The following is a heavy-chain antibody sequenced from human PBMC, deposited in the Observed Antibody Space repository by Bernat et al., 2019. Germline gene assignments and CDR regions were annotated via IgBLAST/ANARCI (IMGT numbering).Heavy chain of an antibody. CDR1: GYIFTSYW. CDR2: IYPGDSDT. Sequence: EVQLVQSGAEVKEPGESLKISCKGSGYIFTSYWIAWVRQMPGKGLEWMGSIYPGDSDTSYSPSFQGQVTISVDKSISTAYLQWSSLKASDTAMYYCASSNYGDFSDAFDIWGQGTRVTVSS. V-gene: IGHV5-51*03. D-gene: IGHD4-17*01. J-gene: IGHJ3*02. CDR3: ASSNYGDFSDAFDI.